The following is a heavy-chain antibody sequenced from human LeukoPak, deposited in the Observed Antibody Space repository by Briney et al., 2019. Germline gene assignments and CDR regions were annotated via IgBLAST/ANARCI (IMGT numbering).Heavy chain of an antibody. Sequence: GGSLRLSCSASRFTFSSYTMNWVRQAPGKGLEWVSSIDPSSTYIYYADSVKGRFTISRDNAQNSLYLQLNSLRAEDTAVYYCTRGSYGDYEYWGQGTLVTVSS. CDR2: IDPSSTYI. CDR3: TRGSYGDYEY. J-gene: IGHJ4*02. V-gene: IGHV3-21*01. D-gene: IGHD4-17*01. CDR1: RFTFSSYT.